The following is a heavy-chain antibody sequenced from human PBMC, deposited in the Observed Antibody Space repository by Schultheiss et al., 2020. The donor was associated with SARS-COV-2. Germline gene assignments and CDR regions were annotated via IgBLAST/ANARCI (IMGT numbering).Heavy chain of an antibody. CDR1: GFTFSDYY. D-gene: IGHD3-10*01. Sequence: GGSLRLSCAASGFTFSDYYMSWIRQAPGKGLEWVSYISSSGSTIYYADSVKGRFTISRDNAKNSLYLQMNSLRAEDTALYYCVKGVSNPRLYGMDVWGQGTTVTVSS. CDR2: ISSSGSTI. J-gene: IGHJ6*02. CDR3: VKGVSNPRLYGMDV. V-gene: IGHV3-11*01.